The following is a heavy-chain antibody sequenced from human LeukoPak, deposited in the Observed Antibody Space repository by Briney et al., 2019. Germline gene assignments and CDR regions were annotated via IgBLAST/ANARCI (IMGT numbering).Heavy chain of an antibody. Sequence: GGSLRLSCAASGFTFSSYSMNWVRQAPGKGLEWVSSISSDSIYIYYADSVKGRFTSSRDNAKNSLYLQMNSLRAEDTAVYYCAKDVAAVATLFDYWGQGTLVTVSS. V-gene: IGHV3-21*04. CDR2: ISSDSIYI. J-gene: IGHJ4*02. CDR3: AKDVAAVATLFDY. D-gene: IGHD6-13*01. CDR1: GFTFSSYS.